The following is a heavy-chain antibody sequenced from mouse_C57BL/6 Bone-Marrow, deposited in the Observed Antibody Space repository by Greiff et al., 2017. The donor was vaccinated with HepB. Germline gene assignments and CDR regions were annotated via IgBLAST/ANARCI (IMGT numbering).Heavy chain of an antibody. CDR2: IYPGSGST. CDR1: GYTFTSYW. V-gene: IGHV1-55*01. CDR3: ARRGTGSSYRWYFDV. D-gene: IGHD1-1*01. J-gene: IGHJ1*03. Sequence: QVQLQQPGAELVKPGASVKMSCKASGYTFTSYWITWVKQRPGQGLEWIGDIYPGSGSTNYNEKFKSKATLTVDTSSSTAYMQRSSLTSEDSAVYYCARRGTGSSYRWYFDVWGTGTTVTVSS.